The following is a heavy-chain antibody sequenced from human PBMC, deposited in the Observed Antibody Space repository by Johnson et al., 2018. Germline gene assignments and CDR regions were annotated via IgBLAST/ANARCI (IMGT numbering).Heavy chain of an antibody. CDR2: ITWNSGSS. V-gene: IGHV3-9*01. J-gene: IGHJ4*02. D-gene: IGHD3-10*01. CDR3: AKDGSGSGIAYCNPYFDF. CDR1: GFTFDGFA. Sequence: QLVEAGGGLVQPGRSLRLSCEASGFTFDGFAMHWLRQAPGKGLEWVSGITWNSGSSGYADSVKGRFTVSRDNAKKYLYLQMNSLRSEDTALYYFAKDGSGSGIAYCNPYFDFWGQGTMVTVSS.